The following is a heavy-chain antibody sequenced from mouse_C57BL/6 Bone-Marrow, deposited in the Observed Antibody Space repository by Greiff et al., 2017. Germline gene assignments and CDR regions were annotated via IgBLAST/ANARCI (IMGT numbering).Heavy chain of an antibody. J-gene: IGHJ2*01. CDR1: GFNIKDDY. CDR2: IDPENGDT. Sequence: VQLQQSGAELVRPGASVKLSCTASGFNIKDDYMHWVKQRPEQGLEWIGWIDPENGDTEYASKFQGKATITADTSSNTAYLQLSSLTSEDPAVYYCTTSPNYDYWGQGTTLTVSP. CDR3: TTSPNYDY. D-gene: IGHD2-1*01. V-gene: IGHV14-4*01.